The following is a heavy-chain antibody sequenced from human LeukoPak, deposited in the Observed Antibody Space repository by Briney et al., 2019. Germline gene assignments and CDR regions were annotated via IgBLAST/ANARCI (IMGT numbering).Heavy chain of an antibody. CDR3: ARMASMTTVTTFDC. CDR2: IYYSGST. Sequence: PSETLSLTCTVSGGSISSYYWSWIRQPPGKGLEWIGYIYYSGSTNYNPSLKSRVTISVDTSKNQFSLKLSSVTAADTAVYYCARMASMTTVTTFDCWGQGTLVTVSS. V-gene: IGHV4-59*01. J-gene: IGHJ4*02. CDR1: GGSISSYY. D-gene: IGHD4-17*01.